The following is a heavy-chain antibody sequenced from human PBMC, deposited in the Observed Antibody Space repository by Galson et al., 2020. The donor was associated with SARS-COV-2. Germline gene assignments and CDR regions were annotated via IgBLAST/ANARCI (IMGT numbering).Heavy chain of an antibody. D-gene: IGHD4-17*01. Sequence: GGSLRFSCAASGFTFSYYAMHWVRQAPGKGLEWVSGLSGSGGSTYYADSVKGRFTISRDNSKNTLSLQMNSMRVEDTAVYYCAKELMTTGAGWFFDLWGRGTLVTVSS. J-gene: IGHJ2*01. CDR1: GFTFSYYA. V-gene: IGHV3-23*01. CDR3: AKELMTTGAGWFFDL. CDR2: LSGSGGST.